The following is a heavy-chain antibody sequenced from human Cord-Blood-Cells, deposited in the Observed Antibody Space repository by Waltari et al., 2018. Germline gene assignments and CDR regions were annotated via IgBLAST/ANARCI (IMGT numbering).Heavy chain of an antibody. J-gene: IGHJ4*02. V-gene: IGHV3-9*01. Sequence: EVQLVESGGGLVQPGRSLRLSCAASGFTFDDYAMHWVRQAPGKGLEWVSGISWNSGSIGYADSVKDRFTISRDNAKNSLYLQMNSLRAEDTALYYCAKAVYSSSYFDYWGQGTLVTVSS. D-gene: IGHD6-6*01. CDR2: ISWNSGSI. CDR3: AKAVYSSSYFDY. CDR1: GFTFDDYA.